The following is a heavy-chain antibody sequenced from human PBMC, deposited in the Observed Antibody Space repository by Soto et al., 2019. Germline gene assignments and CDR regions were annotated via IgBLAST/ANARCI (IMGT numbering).Heavy chain of an antibody. V-gene: IGHV3-30-3*01. CDR3: ARVPALLAFDY. J-gene: IGHJ4*02. D-gene: IGHD1-1*01. CDR1: GFTFSSYA. Sequence: GGSLRLSCAASGFTFSSYAMYWVRQAPGKGLEWVAIISYDGSNKYYADSVKGRFTISRDNSQNTLYLQINSLRAEDTAVYYCARVPALLAFDYWGQGTLVTVSS. CDR2: ISYDGSNK.